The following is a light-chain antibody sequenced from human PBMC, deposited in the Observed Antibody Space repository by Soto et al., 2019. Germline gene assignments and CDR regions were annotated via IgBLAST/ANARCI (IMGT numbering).Light chain of an antibody. J-gene: IGLJ2*01. CDR2: DSN. Sequence: QSVLTQPPSVSGAPGQRVTISCTGSSSNIGAGFDVHWYQQLPGTAPKSLIFDSNNRPSGVPDRFSASKSGTSASLAITGLQAEDEAYYFCQSYDNSLSGSSVVFGGGTKVTVL. V-gene: IGLV1-40*01. CDR1: SSNIGAGFD. CDR3: QSYDNSLSGSSVV.